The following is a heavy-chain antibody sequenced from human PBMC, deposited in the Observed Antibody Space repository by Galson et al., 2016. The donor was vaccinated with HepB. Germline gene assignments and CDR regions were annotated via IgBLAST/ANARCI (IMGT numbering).Heavy chain of an antibody. Sequence: SLRLSCAVSGLTFSNSWVHWVRQGPGKGLVWVSSINVNGGTTKYADAVKGRFTISRDNAQPTVYLQMNSLRGEDTAVYYCTREPSPAIALAEYGKYYYGMEVWGQGTTVIVSS. D-gene: IGHD2-8*01. CDR2: INVNGGTT. CDR3: TREPSPAIALAEYGKYYYGMEV. CDR1: GLTFSNSW. V-gene: IGHV3-74*03. J-gene: IGHJ6*02.